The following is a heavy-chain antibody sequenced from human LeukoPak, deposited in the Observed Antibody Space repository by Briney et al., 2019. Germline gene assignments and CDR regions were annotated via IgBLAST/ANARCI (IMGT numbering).Heavy chain of an antibody. Sequence: PGGSLRLSCAASGFTFSSYAMSWVRQAPGKGLEWVSHISGSGASTYYADSVKGRSTISRDNSKNTLYLQMNSLRAEDTAVYYCAKDREYGSGSYDYWGQGTLVTVSS. CDR2: ISGSGAST. J-gene: IGHJ4*02. D-gene: IGHD3-10*01. V-gene: IGHV3-23*01. CDR1: GFTFSSYA. CDR3: AKDREYGSGSYDY.